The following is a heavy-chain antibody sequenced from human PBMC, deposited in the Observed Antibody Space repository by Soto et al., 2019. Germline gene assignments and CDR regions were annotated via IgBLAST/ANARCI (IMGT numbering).Heavy chain of an antibody. V-gene: IGHV4-31*03. D-gene: IGHD3-22*01. CDR1: GGSISSGGYY. CDR3: ARGAPASSGVDY. J-gene: IGHJ4*02. CDR2: IYYSGNT. Sequence: SETLSLTCTVSGGSISSGGYYWSWIRQHPGKGLEWIGYIYYSGNTFYNPSLKSRVMISLDTSKNQFSLTFSSVTAADTAAYYCARGAPASSGVDYWGQGTLVTVSS.